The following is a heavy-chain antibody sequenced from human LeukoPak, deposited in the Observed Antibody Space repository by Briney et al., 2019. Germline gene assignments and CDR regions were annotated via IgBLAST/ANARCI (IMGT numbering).Heavy chain of an antibody. CDR2: MNPNSGNT. Sequence: ASVKVSCKASGYNFNSYDINWVRQAPGQGLEWMGWMNPNSGNTGYAQKFQGRVTMTRNTSISTAYMELSSLRSEDTAVYYCARVDKYYYDSSGYYGRDWFDPWGQGTLVTVSS. CDR3: ARVDKYYYDSSGYYGRDWFDP. D-gene: IGHD3-22*01. V-gene: IGHV1-8*02. CDR1: GYNFNSYD. J-gene: IGHJ5*02.